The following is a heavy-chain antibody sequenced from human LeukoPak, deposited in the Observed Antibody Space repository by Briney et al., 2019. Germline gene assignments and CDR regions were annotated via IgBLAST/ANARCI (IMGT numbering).Heavy chain of an antibody. CDR2: MNPNSGNT. V-gene: IGHV1-8*01. D-gene: IGHD1-14*01. CDR1: GYTFTSYD. J-gene: IGHJ6*02. Sequence: GASVKVSCKASGYTFTSYDINWVRQATGQGLEWMGWMNPNSGNTGYAQKFQGRVTMTRNTSISTAYMELSSLRSEDTAVYYCARGAGTLYYYGMDVWGQGTTVTVSS. CDR3: ARGAGTLYYYGMDV.